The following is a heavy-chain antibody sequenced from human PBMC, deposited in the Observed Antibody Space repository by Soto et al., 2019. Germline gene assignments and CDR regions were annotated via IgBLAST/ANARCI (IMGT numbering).Heavy chain of an antibody. V-gene: IGHV3-7*05. Sequence: GGSLRLSCAASGFIFSNYWMAWFRQAPGKGLEWVANIGRDGSEKHYEDSVKGRFTISRDNTKSSLSLQVNSLSAEDTAVYYCALSGLPGAFDFWGQGNVVTVSS. J-gene: IGHJ4*02. D-gene: IGHD3-16*02. CDR2: IGRDGSEK. CDR3: ALSGLPGAFDF. CDR1: GFIFSNYW.